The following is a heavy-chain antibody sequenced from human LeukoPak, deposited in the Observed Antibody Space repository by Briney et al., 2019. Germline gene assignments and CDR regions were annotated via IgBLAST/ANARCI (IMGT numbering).Heavy chain of an antibody. D-gene: IGHD7-27*01. CDR3: VRDLGHSRHYFEC. V-gene: IGHV3-7*01. J-gene: IGHJ4*02. Sequence: PGGSLRLSCAASGFTFNSFFLNWVRLTPGRELEWLACISQDGSETFYMDSVRGRFTISRDNTKNSLYLQMDSLRAEDTAVYFCVRDLGHSRHYFECWGQGALVTVSS. CDR2: ISQDGSET. CDR1: GFTFNSFF.